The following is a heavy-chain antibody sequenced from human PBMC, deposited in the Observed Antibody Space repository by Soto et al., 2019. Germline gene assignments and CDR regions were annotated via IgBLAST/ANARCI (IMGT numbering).Heavy chain of an antibody. D-gene: IGHD4-17*01. CDR3: ARDPDYGDDWWYFFAS. CDR1: GYTFAAYY. Sequence: QVQLLQSGAEVKKPGASVKVSCKTSGYTFAAYYIHWIRQAPGQGLELMGWINPTSGGTVYAQNCQDSVNMTRDTSISKAYMELRRLNSDHTAVYSCARDPDYGDDWWYFFASWGQGTPVTVSS. J-gene: IGHJ4*02. CDR2: INPTSGGT. V-gene: IGHV1-2*02.